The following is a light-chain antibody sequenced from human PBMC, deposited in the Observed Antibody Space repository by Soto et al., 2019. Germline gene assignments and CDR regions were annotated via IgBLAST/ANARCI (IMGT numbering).Light chain of an antibody. CDR3: QQYGGSPLT. CDR2: GAS. Sequence: EIVLTQSPGTLSLSPGERATLSCRASQSVSSNFLAWYQQKPGQAPRLLIYGASNRATGFPDRFSGSGSGTDFTLTITRLEPEDFAVYFCQQYGGSPLTFGPGTKVEIK. J-gene: IGKJ3*01. V-gene: IGKV3-20*01. CDR1: QSVSSNF.